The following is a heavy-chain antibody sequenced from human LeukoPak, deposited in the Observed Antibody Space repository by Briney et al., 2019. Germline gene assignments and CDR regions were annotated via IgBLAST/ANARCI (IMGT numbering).Heavy chain of an antibody. J-gene: IGHJ4*02. Sequence: GGSLRLSCAASGFTFSSYSMNWVRQAPGKGLEWVSSISSSSSYIYYADSVKGRFTISRDNAKNSLYLQMNSLRAEDTAVYYCARDLELAGYYFDYWGQGTLVTVSS. D-gene: IGHD1-1*01. V-gene: IGHV3-21*01. CDR1: GFTFSSYS. CDR3: ARDLELAGYYFDY. CDR2: ISSSSSYI.